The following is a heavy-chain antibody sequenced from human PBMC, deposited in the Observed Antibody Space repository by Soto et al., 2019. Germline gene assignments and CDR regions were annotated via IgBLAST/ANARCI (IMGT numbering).Heavy chain of an antibody. CDR1: GGSFSGYY. Sequence: PSETLSLTCAVYGGSFSGYYWSWIRQPPGKGLEWIGEINHSGSTNYNPSLKSRVTISVDTSKNQFSLKLSSVTAADTAVYYCARDPGNYGDFFDYWGQGTLVTVSS. D-gene: IGHD4-17*01. CDR3: ARDPGNYGDFFDY. CDR2: INHSGST. J-gene: IGHJ4*02. V-gene: IGHV4-34*01.